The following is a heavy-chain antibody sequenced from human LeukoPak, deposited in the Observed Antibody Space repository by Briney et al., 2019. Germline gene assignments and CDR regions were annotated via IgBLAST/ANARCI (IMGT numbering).Heavy chain of an antibody. CDR1: GYTFTGYY. CDR2: INPNSGGT. CDR3: ARVSWRKTVTNNRPLDY. D-gene: IGHD4-17*01. Sequence: ASVKVSCKASGYTFTGYYMHWVRQAPGQGLEWMGWINPNSGGTNYAQKFQGRVTMTRDTSVSTAYMELSRLRSDDTAVYYCARVSWRKTVTNNRPLDYWGQGTLVTVSS. J-gene: IGHJ4*02. V-gene: IGHV1-2*02.